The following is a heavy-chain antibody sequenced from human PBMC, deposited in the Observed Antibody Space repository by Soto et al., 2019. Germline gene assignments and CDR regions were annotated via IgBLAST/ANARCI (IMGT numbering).Heavy chain of an antibody. CDR1: GYTFTSYY. Sequence: QVQLVQSGAEVKKPGASVKVSCKASGYTFTSYYMHWVRQAPGQGLEWMGIIKPSGGSTSYAQKFQGRVTMTRDTSTSTVYMELSSLISEDTAVYYCARAPAVAVDFDYGGQGTLVTVSS. CDR3: ARAPAVAVDFDY. CDR2: IKPSGGST. V-gene: IGHV1-46*01. J-gene: IGHJ4*02. D-gene: IGHD6-19*01.